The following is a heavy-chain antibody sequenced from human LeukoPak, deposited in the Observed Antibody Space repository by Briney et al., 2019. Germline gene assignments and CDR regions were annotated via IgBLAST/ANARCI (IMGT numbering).Heavy chain of an antibody. CDR3: ARGRYSSTWVSFDY. CDR2: ISYDGTDK. D-gene: IGHD6-13*01. Sequence: GGSLRLSCAASGLTFSSSAMHWVRQAPGKGLQWVAVISYDGTDKYTADSVKGRFTISRDNSKNTAYLQMNSLRAEDTAVYYCARGRYSSTWVSFDYWGQGTLVTVSS. V-gene: IGHV3-30*04. J-gene: IGHJ4*02. CDR1: GLTFSSSA.